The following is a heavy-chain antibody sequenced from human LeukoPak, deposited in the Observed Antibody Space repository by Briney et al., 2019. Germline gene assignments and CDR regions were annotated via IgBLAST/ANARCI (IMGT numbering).Heavy chain of an antibody. J-gene: IGHJ6*02. CDR3: ARGGYYGLDV. V-gene: IGHV6-1*01. CDR2: TYYRSKWYN. Sequence: SQTLSLTCAISGDXVSSSSAAWNWIRQSPSTCLEWLGRTYYRSKWYNDYAVSVKSRITINPDTSKNQFSLQLNSVTPEDTAVYFCARGGYYGLDVWGQGTTVTVSS. CDR1: GDXVSSSSAA.